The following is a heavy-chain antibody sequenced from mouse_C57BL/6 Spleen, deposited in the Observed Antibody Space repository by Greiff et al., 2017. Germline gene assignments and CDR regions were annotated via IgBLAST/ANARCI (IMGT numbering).Heavy chain of an antibody. J-gene: IGHJ3*01. Sequence: QVQLQQPVTELVKPGASVKLSCKASGYTFPSYWIHWVKQRPGQGLEWIGNINPSNGGTNYNEKFKSKATLTVDKSSSTAYMQLSSLTSGDSAFYECAGYHRGSRPVWFGYWGQGTLVIVSA. D-gene: IGHD1-1*01. CDR1: GYTFPSYW. CDR2: INPSNGGT. V-gene: IGHV1-53*01. CDR3: AGYHRGSRPVWFGY.